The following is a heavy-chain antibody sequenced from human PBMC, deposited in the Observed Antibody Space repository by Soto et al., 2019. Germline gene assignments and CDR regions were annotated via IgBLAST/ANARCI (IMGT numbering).Heavy chain of an antibody. J-gene: IGHJ4*02. Sequence: ASVTVSCTASGSTFPGSYMHWVRQSPGNGLAWMGWITPNSGGTNYAQKFQGRVTMTRDTSISTAYMELSRLRSDDTALYYCASDYRESPAKKYYGSGRYALYFDYWGQGTLVTVSS. D-gene: IGHD3-10*01. CDR3: ASDYRESPAKKYYGSGRYALYFDY. CDR1: GSTFPGSY. V-gene: IGHV1-2*02. CDR2: ITPNSGGT.